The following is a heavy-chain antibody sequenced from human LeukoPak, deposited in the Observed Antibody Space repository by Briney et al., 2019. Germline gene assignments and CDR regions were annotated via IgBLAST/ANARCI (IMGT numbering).Heavy chain of an antibody. D-gene: IGHD3-22*01. CDR3: ARDARSYYDSSGYYNFDY. J-gene: IGHJ4*02. CDR1: GGTFSSYA. CDR2: IIPIFGTA. V-gene: IGHV1-69*05. Sequence: SVKVSCKASGGTFSSYAISWVRQAPGRGLEWMGGIIPIFGTANYAQKFQGRVTITTDESTSTAYMELSSLRSEDTAVYYCARDARSYYDSSGYYNFDYWGQGTLVTVSS.